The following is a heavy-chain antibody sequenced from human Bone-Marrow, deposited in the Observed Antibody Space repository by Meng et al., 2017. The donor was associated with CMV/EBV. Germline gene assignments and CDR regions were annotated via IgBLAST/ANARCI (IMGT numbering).Heavy chain of an antibody. CDR2: IYSGGSRT. CDR1: GFTFSSYV. Sequence: LSLTCAASGFTFSSYVMSWVRRAPGKGLEWVSVIYSGGSRTYYADSVKGRFSISRDNSKNTLYLQMNSLRAEDTAVYYCAKVGDYGDDNYYFDYWGQGTLVTVSS. V-gene: IGHV3-23*03. D-gene: IGHD4-17*01. J-gene: IGHJ4*02. CDR3: AKVGDYGDDNYYFDY.